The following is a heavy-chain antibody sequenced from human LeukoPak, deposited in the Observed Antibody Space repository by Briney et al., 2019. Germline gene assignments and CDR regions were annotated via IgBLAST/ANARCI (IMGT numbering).Heavy chain of an antibody. CDR2: IYNSGNI. Sequence: PSESLSLTCSVSGGSISSYYWSWIRQPPGKGLEWIGNIYNSGNINNNPSLKSRVTISIDASKNQFSLTLSSVTAADTAVYYCARSDGYGLVGIWGQGTMVTVSS. CDR3: ARSDGYGLVGI. CDR1: GGSISSYY. J-gene: IGHJ3*02. V-gene: IGHV4-59*12. D-gene: IGHD5-18*01.